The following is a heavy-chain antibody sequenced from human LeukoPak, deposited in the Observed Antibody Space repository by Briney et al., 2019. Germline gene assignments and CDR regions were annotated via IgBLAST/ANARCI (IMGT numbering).Heavy chain of an antibody. J-gene: IGHJ6*03. CDR1: AYTFTSYA. D-gene: IGHD6-13*01. V-gene: IGHV7-4-1*02. CDR2: INTNTGNP. CDR3: ARDFGVAAAGSYYYYMDV. Sequence: ASVTVSRKASAYTFTSYAMNWVRQAPAQGLEWMGWINTNTGNPTYAHGFTGRFVFSMGTSVNTAYLQISSLKAEDTAVYYCARDFGVAAAGSYYYYMDVWGKGTTGTVSS.